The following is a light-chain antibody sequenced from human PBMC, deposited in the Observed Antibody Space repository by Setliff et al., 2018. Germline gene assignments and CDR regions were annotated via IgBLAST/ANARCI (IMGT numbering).Light chain of an antibody. CDR1: ASDVGAYNF. V-gene: IGLV2-14*01. J-gene: IGLJ1*01. CDR2: DVS. Sequence: QSALAQPASVSGSPGQSITISCTGTASDVGAYNFVSWYQQHPGKAPKFIIYDVSNRPSGVSNRFSGSKSGNTASLTISGLQAEDEADYYCSSYTSSGTDVFGSGTKV. CDR3: SSYTSSGTDV.